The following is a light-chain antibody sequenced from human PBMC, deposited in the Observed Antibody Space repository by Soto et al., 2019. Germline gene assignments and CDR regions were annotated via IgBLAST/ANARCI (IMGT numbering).Light chain of an antibody. V-gene: IGLV1-40*01. CDR1: SSNIGAGHD. J-gene: IGLJ1*01. Sequence: QSVLTQPPSVSAAPVQRVTISCTGSSSNIGAGHDVHWYQQLPGTAPKLPIYANKNRPAGVPDRFSASKSGTSASLAITGLQAEDEADYYCQSYGIGLCGYVFGTGTKLAVL. CDR2: ANK. CDR3: QSYGIGLCGYV.